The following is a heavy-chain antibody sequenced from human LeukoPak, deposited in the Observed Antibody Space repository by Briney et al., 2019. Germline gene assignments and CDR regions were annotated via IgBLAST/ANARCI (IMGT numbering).Heavy chain of an antibody. Sequence: SGGSLRLSCAASGFTFSSYWMSWVRQAPGKGLEWVANIKQDGSEKYYVDSVKGRFTISRDNAKNSLYLQMNSLRAEDTAVYYCARLSITIFGVVITDYWGQGTLVTVSS. CDR3: ARLSITIFGVVITDY. D-gene: IGHD3-3*01. V-gene: IGHV3-7*01. CDR2: IKQDGSEK. CDR1: GFTFSSYW. J-gene: IGHJ4*02.